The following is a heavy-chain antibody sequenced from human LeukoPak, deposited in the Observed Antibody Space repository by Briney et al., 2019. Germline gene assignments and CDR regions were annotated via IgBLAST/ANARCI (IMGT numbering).Heavy chain of an antibody. J-gene: IGHJ6*03. Sequence: ASVKVSCKASGYTFNGYYIHWVRQAPGQGLEWMGSINPNSGGVNPNSGGTNFAQKFQGRVTMITDTSINTVYMELSRLRSDDTAVYYCARGGGDYTHYYYYMDVWGKGTTVTVSS. CDR1: GYTFNGYY. CDR2: INPNSGGVNPNSGGT. D-gene: IGHD4-17*01. CDR3: ARGGGDYTHYYYYMDV. V-gene: IGHV1-2*02.